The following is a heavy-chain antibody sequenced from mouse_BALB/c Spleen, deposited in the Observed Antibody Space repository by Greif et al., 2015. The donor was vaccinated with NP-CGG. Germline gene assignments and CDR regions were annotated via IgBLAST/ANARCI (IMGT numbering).Heavy chain of an antibody. D-gene: IGHD2-1*01. J-gene: IGHJ1*01. Sequence: EVQRVESGGGLVKPGGSLKLSCAASGFTFSDYYMYWVRQTPEKRLEWVATISDGGSYTYYPDSVKGRFTISRDNAKNNLYPQMSSLKSEDTAMYYCARDGNYWYFDVWGAGTTVTVSS. V-gene: IGHV5-4*02. CDR1: GFTFSDYY. CDR3: ARDGNYWYFDV. CDR2: ISDGGSYT.